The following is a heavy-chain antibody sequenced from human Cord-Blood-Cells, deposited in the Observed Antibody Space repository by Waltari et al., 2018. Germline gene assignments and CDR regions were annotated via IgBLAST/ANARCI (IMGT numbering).Heavy chain of an antibody. CDR2: ISGSGGST. V-gene: IGHV3-23*01. J-gene: IGHJ3*02. CDR3: AKALYGSGSYYDAFDS. Sequence: EVQLLESGGGLVQPGGSLRLSCAASGFTFSSYAMSWVRQAQGKGPEWVSAISGSGGSTYYADSVKGRFTISRDNSKNTLYLQMNSLRAEDTAVYFCAKALYGSGSYYDAFDSWGQGTMVTVSS. CDR1: GFTFSSYA. D-gene: IGHD3-10*01.